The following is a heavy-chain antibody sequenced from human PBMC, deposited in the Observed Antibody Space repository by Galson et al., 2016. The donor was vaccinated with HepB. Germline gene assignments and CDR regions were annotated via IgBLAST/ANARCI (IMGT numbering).Heavy chain of an antibody. Sequence: SLRLSCAASGFTFSSYVMSWVRQAPGKGLEWVSGLSGSGGSTHYTDSVKGRFTISRDNSKNTLYLQMNSLRAEDTAVYYCAHPRTPTTSYFDYWGQGTLVTVSS. CDR3: AHPRTPTTSYFDY. CDR1: GFTFSSYV. V-gene: IGHV3-23*01. J-gene: IGHJ4*02. D-gene: IGHD4-11*01. CDR2: LSGSGGST.